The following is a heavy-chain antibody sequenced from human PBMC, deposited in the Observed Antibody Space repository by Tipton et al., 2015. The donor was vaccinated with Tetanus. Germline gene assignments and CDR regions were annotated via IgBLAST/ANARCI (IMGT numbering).Heavy chain of an antibody. Sequence: SLRLSCAASGFTFSSYAMSWVRQAPGKGLEWVSAISESGDVTYYADSVKGRFTISRDNSKSTLYLQMNSLRAEDTAVYYCAKKLADSTTWYFFDYWGQGTLVTVSS. CDR2: ISESGDVT. J-gene: IGHJ4*02. V-gene: IGHV3-23*01. CDR1: GFTFSSYA. D-gene: IGHD6-13*01. CDR3: AKKLADSTTWYFFDY.